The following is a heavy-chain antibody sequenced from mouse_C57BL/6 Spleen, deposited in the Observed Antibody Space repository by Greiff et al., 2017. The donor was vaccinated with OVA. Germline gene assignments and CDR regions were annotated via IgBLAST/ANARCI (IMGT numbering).Heavy chain of an antibody. V-gene: IGHV6-3*01. CDR1: GFTFSNYW. CDR2: IRLKSDNYAT. Sequence: DVKLQESGGGLVQPGGSMKLSCVASGFTFSNYWMNWVRQSPEKGLEWVAQIRLKSDNYATHYAESVKGRFTISRDDSKSSVYLQMNNLRAEDTGIYYCTDYYGSRGWGQGTTLTVSS. D-gene: IGHD1-1*01. CDR3: TDYYGSRG. J-gene: IGHJ2*01.